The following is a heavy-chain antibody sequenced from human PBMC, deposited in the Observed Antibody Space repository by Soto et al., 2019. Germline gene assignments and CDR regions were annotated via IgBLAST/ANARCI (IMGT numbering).Heavy chain of an antibody. CDR1: GGSISSYY. CDR3: ARPSGVYCTNGVCYSNYYYMDV. D-gene: IGHD2-8*01. CDR2: IYYSGST. Sequence: SDTLSLTCTVSGGSISSYYLTLIRQPPGKGLEWIGYIYYSGSTNYNPSLKSRVTISVDTSKNQFSLKLISVTAADTAVYYCARPSGVYCTNGVCYSNYYYMDVWGKGTTVTVS. V-gene: IGHV4-59*08. J-gene: IGHJ6*03.